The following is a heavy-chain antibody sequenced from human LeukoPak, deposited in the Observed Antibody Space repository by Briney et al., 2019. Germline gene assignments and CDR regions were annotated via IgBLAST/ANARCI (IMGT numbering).Heavy chain of an antibody. V-gene: IGHV1-18*01. D-gene: IGHD3-3*01. CDR2: ISAYNGNT. J-gene: IGHJ4*02. Sequence: GASVKVSCKASGGTFSSYAISWVRQAPGQGLEWMGWISAYNGNTNYAQKLQGRVTMTTDTSTSTAYMELRSLRSDDTAVYYCARDFLVIGRPLDYWGQGTLVTVSS. CDR1: GGTFSSYA. CDR3: ARDFLVIGRPLDY.